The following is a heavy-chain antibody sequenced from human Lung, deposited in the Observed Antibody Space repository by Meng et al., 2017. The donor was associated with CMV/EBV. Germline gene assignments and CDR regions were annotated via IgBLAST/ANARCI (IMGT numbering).Heavy chain of an antibody. J-gene: IGHJ4*02. D-gene: IGHD4-23*01. CDR1: WDIVASNSAA. CDR3: ARGINGGCGD. CDR2: TYYRSKWYH. V-gene: IGHV6-1*01. Sequence: VQLQQSGPGRVKPSQTLSLTCSMSWDIVASNSAAWHWIRQSPSRGLEWLGRTYYRSKWYHEYAVSVKSRITISPDTPKNQFSLQLNSMTPEDTAVYYCARGINGGCGDWGQGTLVTVSS.